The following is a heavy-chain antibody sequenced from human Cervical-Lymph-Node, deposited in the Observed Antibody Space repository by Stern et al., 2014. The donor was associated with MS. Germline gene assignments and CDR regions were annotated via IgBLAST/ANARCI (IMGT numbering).Heavy chain of an antibody. D-gene: IGHD2-15*01. CDR2: IIPIFGTA. J-gene: IGHJ6*02. V-gene: IGHV1-69*01. CDR3: ARVPGYCSGGSCYPYYYGMDV. Sequence: QVQLVESGAEVKKPGSSVKVSCKASGGTFSSYAISWVRQAPGQGLERMGGIIPIFGTANYAQKFQGRVTITADESTSTAYMELSSLRSEDTAVYYCARVPGYCSGGSCYPYYYGMDVWGQGTTVTVSS. CDR1: GGTFSSYA.